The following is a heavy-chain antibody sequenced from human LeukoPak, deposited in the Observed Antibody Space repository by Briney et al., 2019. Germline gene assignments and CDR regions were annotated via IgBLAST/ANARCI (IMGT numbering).Heavy chain of an antibody. CDR1: GFTFSSYD. J-gene: IGHJ5*02. D-gene: IGHD6-19*01. V-gene: IGHV3-23*01. CDR2: IIGSGGST. Sequence: GGTLRLSWSVSGFTFSSYDLSWVRQAPGKGLEWVSAIIGSGGSTYYADSVKGRFTISRDNSKNTVYLQMNNMRVDDTAVYYCARVAGWHWFDPWGQGTLVTVSS. CDR3: ARVAGWHWFDP.